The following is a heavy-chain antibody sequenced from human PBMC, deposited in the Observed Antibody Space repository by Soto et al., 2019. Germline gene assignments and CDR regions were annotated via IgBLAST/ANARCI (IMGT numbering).Heavy chain of an antibody. CDR2: ISYDGSNK. Sequence: QVQLVESGGGVVQPGRSLRLSCAASGFTFSSYGMHWVRQAPGKGLEWVAVISYDGSNKYYADSVKGRFTISRDNSKNTRYLQMNSLRAEDTAVYYCAKDLSYYGSGSPIGDSWGPGTLVTVSS. D-gene: IGHD3-10*01. CDR3: AKDLSYYGSGSPIGDS. CDR1: GFTFSSYG. V-gene: IGHV3-30*18. J-gene: IGHJ4*02.